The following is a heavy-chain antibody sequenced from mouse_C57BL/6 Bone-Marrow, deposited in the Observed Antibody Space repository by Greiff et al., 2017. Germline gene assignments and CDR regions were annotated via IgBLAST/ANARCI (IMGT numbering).Heavy chain of an antibody. CDR2: IRNKANNHAT. V-gene: IGHV6-6*01. CDR3: TRGVSLYYGYDAH. CDR1: GFTFSDAW. Sequence: EVHLVESGGGLVQPGGSMKLSCAASGFTFSDAWMDWVRQSPEKGLEWVAAIRNKANNHATYYAESVKGRFTISRDDSKSSVYLQMNSLRAEDTGIYYCTRGVSLYYGYDAHWGQGTLVTVSA. D-gene: IGHD2-2*01. J-gene: IGHJ3*01.